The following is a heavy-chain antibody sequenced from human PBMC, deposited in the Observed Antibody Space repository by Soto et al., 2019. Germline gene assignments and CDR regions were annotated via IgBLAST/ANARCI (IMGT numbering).Heavy chain of an antibody. CDR2: IIPLFDAV. V-gene: IGHV1-69*06. J-gene: IGHJ4*02. CDR3: ARDDAVRETSGYFYLDY. D-gene: IGHD3-22*01. Sequence: QVQLVQSGAEVKKPGSSVRVSCKTSEGTFNNYAISWVRQAPGQGLEWMGGIIPLFDAVKYAQKFQGRVTITADKSTSTAYMELDTLTSEDTAVYYCARDDAVRETSGYFYLDYWGQGTPVTVTS. CDR1: EGTFNNYA.